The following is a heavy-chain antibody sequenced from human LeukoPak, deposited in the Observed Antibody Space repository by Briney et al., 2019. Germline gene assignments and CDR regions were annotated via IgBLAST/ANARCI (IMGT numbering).Heavy chain of an antibody. CDR3: VKDLTGTWSFDY. CDR2: IGPNGAST. CDR1: GFTFSNHF. D-gene: IGHD3-9*01. V-gene: IGHV3-64D*06. J-gene: IGHJ4*02. Sequence: GESLRLSCSTSGFTFSNHFMHWVRQAPGKGLEYVSSIGPNGASTLYADSVKGRFTISRDNSKNALYLQLTSLRLEDTALYYCVKDLTGTWSFDYWGQGTLVTVSS.